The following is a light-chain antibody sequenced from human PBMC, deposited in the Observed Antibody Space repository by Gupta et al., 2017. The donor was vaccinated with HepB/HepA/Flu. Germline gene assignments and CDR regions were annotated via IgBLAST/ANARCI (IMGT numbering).Light chain of an antibody. J-gene: IGKJ4*01. CDR3: QQRLSWPPLT. Sequence: EIVVTQSPATLSLSPGERATLSCRASQSISSYLAWYQQKPGQAPRLLIYDAYNRATGIPARFSGSGSGTDFTLTISSLEPEDFAIYYCQQRLSWPPLTFGGGTKVEIK. CDR1: QSISSY. CDR2: DAY. V-gene: IGKV3-11*01.